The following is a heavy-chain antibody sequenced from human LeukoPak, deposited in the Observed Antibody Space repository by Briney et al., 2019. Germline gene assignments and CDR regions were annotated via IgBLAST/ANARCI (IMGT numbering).Heavy chain of an antibody. V-gene: IGHV3-48*01. D-gene: IGHD3-3*01. CDR1: GFTFSADN. CDR2: ISTSSRTI. Sequence: GGSLRLSCAVSGFTFSADNMNWVRQAPGKGLEWVSYISTSSRTIYYADSVKGRFTISRDNAKNSLYLQMNSLRAEDTAVYYCARDGYDFWSDYPTTLDYWGQGTPVTVSS. CDR3: ARDGYDFWSDYPTTLDY. J-gene: IGHJ4*02.